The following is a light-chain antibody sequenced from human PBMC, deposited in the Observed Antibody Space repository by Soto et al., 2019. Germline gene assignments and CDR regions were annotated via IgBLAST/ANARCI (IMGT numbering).Light chain of an antibody. V-gene: IGKV3-20*01. Sequence: EIVLTQSPGTLSLSPGERATLSCRPSQSVSSTYLDWYQQKPGQPPRLLIYAASSRATGIPDRFSGGASATAFTLTISRLDPEYFAVYYCRQYTNSQWTFGQGTKVEIK. CDR1: QSVSSTY. CDR2: AAS. CDR3: RQYTNSQWT. J-gene: IGKJ1*01.